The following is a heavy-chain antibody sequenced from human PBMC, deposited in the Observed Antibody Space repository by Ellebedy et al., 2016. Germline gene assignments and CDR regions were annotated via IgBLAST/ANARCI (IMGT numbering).Heavy chain of an antibody. CDR1: GYTFTSYD. D-gene: IGHD6-6*01. V-gene: IGHV1-8*01. CDR2: MNPNSGNT. Sequence: ASVKVSCXASGYTFTSYDINWVRQATGQGLEWMGWMNPNSGNTGYAQKFQGRVTMTRNTSISTAYMELSRLRSDDTAVYYCARGTSSSPIYYYYYMDVWGKGTTVTVSS. CDR3: ARGTSSSPIYYYYYMDV. J-gene: IGHJ6*03.